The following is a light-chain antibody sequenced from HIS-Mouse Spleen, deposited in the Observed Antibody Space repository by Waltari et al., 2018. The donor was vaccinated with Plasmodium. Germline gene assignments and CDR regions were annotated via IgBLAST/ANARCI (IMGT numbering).Light chain of an antibody. Sequence: QSALTQPASLPGSPGQSIPIPCTRTSSFVGGYHHVPWYQQPPGTAPKLMIYDVSTRPSGVPDRFSGSKSGTSASLAISGLQSEDEADYYCAAWDDSLNGVVFAGGTKLTVL. CDR1: SSFVGGYHH. CDR2: DVS. CDR3: AAWDDSLNGVV. V-gene: IGLV2-14*03. J-gene: IGLJ2*01.